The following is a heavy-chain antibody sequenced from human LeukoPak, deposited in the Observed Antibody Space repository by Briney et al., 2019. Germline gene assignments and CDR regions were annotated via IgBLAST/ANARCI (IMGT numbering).Heavy chain of an antibody. J-gene: IGHJ4*02. CDR2: ISAYNGNT. CDR3: ARDSNSWATSDYFDY. CDR1: GYTFNSYD. V-gene: IGHV1-18*01. Sequence: ASVKVSCKASGYTFNSYDISWVRQAPGQGLEWMGWISAYNGNTNYAQGLQGRVTMTTDTSTSTAYMELRGLRSDDTAVYYFARDSNSWATSDYFDYWGQGTLVTVSS. D-gene: IGHD5-12*01.